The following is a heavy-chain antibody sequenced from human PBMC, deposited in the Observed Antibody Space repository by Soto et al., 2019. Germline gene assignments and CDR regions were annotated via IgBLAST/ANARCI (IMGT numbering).Heavy chain of an antibody. CDR2: MNPNSGNT. V-gene: IGHV1-8*01. J-gene: IGHJ5*02. CDR1: GYTFTSYD. Sequence: ASVKVSCKTSGYTFTSYDINWVRQATGQGLEWMGWMNPNSGNTGYAQKFQGRVTMTRNTSISTAYMELSSLRSEDTAVYYCASSPLRGLLWFGEFRLENWFDPWGQGTLVTVSS. CDR3: ASSPLRGLLWFGEFRLENWFDP. D-gene: IGHD3-10*01.